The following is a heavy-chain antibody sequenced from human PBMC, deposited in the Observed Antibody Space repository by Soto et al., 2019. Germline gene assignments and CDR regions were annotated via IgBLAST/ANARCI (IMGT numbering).Heavy chain of an antibody. CDR1: GFTVSSNY. CDR2: IYSGGST. V-gene: IGHV3-53*04. D-gene: IGHD3-10*01. J-gene: IGHJ6*03. CDR3: ARGGRVTMVRGVRHEYYYYMDV. Sequence: PGGSLRLSCAASGFTVSSNYMSWVRQAPGKGLEWVSVIYSGGSTYYADSVKGRFTISRHNSKNTLYLQMNSLRAEDTAVYYCARGGRVTMVRGVRHEYYYYMDVWGKGTTVTVSS.